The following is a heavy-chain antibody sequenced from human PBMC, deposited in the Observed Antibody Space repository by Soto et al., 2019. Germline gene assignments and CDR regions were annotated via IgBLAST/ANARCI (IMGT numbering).Heavy chain of an antibody. D-gene: IGHD1-20*01. CDR3: ARGLYNLNDASASYFDS. Sequence: SETLCLTCAVYGGSFSGYYGSWIRQPPGKGLEWIGEINHSGSTNYNPSLKSRVTISLDTSKNQFSLKLSSVTAADTAVYYCARGLYNLNDASASYFDSWCQGILLPVS. CDR2: INHSGST. V-gene: IGHV4-34*01. CDR1: GGSFSGYY. J-gene: IGHJ4*02.